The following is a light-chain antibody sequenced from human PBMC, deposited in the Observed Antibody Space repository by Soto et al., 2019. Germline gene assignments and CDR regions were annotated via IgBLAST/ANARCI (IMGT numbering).Light chain of an antibody. V-gene: IGKV1-33*01. CDR1: QDISNY. Sequence: DIHMTQWTSSLSAAVEDRVTITCKASQDISNYLIWYQQKPGKAPKLLIYDASNLETGVPSRFSGSGSGTDFTFTISSLQPEDIATYYCHQYDSLPLAFGGGINVDIK. J-gene: IGKJ4*01. CDR2: DAS. CDR3: HQYDSLPLA.